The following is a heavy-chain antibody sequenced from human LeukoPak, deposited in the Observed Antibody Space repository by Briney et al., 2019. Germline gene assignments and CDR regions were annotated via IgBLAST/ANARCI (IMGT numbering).Heavy chain of an antibody. CDR3: AKDAAYYYYMDV. CDR2: IKQDGSEK. CDR1: GFTFSSYW. J-gene: IGHJ6*03. V-gene: IGHV3-7*01. D-gene: IGHD2-15*01. Sequence: GGSLRLSCAASGFTFSSYWMSWVRQAPGKGLEWVANIKQDGSEKYYVDSVKGRFTISRDNAKNTLYLQMNSPRAEDTAVYYCAKDAAYYYYMDVWGKGTTVTVSS.